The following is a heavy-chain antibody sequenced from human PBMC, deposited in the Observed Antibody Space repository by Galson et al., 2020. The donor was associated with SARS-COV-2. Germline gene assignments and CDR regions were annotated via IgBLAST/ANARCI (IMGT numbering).Heavy chain of an antibody. CDR2: FDPEDGET. D-gene: IGHD1-26*01. CDR1: GYTLTELS. CDR3: ATSPARVGARVWFDP. Sequence: ASVTVSCKVSGYTLTELSLHWVRQAPGKGLEWMGGFDPEDGETIYAQKFQGRVTMTEDTSTDPAYMELSSLRSEGPAVYYCATSPARVGARVWFDPWGQGTLVTVSS. J-gene: IGHJ5*02. V-gene: IGHV1-24*01.